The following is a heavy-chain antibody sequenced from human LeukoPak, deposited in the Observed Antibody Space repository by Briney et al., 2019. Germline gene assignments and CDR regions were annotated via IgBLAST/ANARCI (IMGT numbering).Heavy chain of an antibody. CDR2: IKQDGSEK. CDR3: ARHRRDTMIVVVYYFDY. Sequence: QTGGSLRLSCAASGFTFSSYWMSWVRQAPGKGLEWVANIKQDGSEKYYVDSVKGRFTISRDNAKNSLYLQMNSLRAEDTAVYYCARHRRDTMIVVVYYFDYWGQGTLVTVFS. CDR1: GFTFSSYW. D-gene: IGHD3-22*01. J-gene: IGHJ4*02. V-gene: IGHV3-7*01.